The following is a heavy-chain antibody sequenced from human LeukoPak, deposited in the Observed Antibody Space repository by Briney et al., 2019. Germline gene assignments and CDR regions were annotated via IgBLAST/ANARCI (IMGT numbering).Heavy chain of an antibody. J-gene: IGHJ4*02. CDR1: GFTFSSYG. D-gene: IGHD1-26*01. V-gene: IGHV3-30*03. CDR2: ISYDGSNK. Sequence: GRSLRLSCAASGFTFSSYGMHWVRQAPGKGLEWVAVISYDGSNKYYADSVKGRFTISRDNSKNTLYLQMNSLRAEDTAVYYCARVPPGVGAAPFDYWGQGTLVTVSS. CDR3: ARVPPGVGAAPFDY.